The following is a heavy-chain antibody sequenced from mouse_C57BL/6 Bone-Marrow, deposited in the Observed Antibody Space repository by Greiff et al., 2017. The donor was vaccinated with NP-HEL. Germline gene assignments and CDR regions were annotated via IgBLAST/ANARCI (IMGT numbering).Heavy chain of an antibody. D-gene: IGHD2-4*01. CDR3: ARSGAAIYYDYDGFAY. V-gene: IGHV1-72*01. CDR1: GYTFTSYW. Sequence: QVQLQQPGAELVKPGASVKLSCKASGYTFTSYWMHWVKQRPGRGLEWIGRIDPNSGGTKYNEKFKSKATLTVDKPSSTAYMQLSSLTSEDSAVYYCARSGAAIYYDYDGFAYWGQGTLVTVSA. J-gene: IGHJ3*01. CDR2: IDPNSGGT.